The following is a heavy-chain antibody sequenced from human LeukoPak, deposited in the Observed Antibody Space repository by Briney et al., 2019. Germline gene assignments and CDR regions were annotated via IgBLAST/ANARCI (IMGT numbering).Heavy chain of an antibody. CDR2: IHTSGST. J-gene: IGHJ4*02. CDR3: AREGDYYFDY. Sequence: PSQTLSLTRTVFRGTISSYHRNWLRHRAAQGLEWIGRIHTSGSTTSNPSLKSRVTISVDKSKNQFSLKLRSVTAADTAVYYCAREGDYYFDYWGQGTLVTVSS. CDR1: RGTISSYH. D-gene: IGHD2-21*02. V-gene: IGHV4-4*07.